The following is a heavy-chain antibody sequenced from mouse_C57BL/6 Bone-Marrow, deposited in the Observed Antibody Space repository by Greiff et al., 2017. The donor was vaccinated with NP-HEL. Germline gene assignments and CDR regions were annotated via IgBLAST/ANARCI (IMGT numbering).Heavy chain of an antibody. D-gene: IGHD2-4*01. CDR3: ARLITTYYFDY. J-gene: IGHJ2*01. V-gene: IGHV5-6*01. CDR1: GFTFSSYG. Sequence: EVKLMESGGDLVKPGGSLKLSCAASGFTFSSYGMSWVRQTPDKRLEWVATISSGGSYTYYPDSVKGRFTISRDNAKNTLYLQMSSLKSEDTAMYYCARLITTYYFDYWGQGTTRTVSS. CDR2: ISSGGSYT.